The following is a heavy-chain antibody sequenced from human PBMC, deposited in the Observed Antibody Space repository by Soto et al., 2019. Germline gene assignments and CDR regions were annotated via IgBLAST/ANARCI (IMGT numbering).Heavy chain of an antibody. Sequence: SETLSLTCTVSGGSISSGDYYWSWIRQPPGKGLEWIGYIYYSGSTYYNPSLKSRVTISVDTSKNQFSLKLSSVTAADTAVYYCAREPRYDSSGYYLGDWGQGTLVTVSS. V-gene: IGHV4-30-4*01. J-gene: IGHJ4*02. D-gene: IGHD3-22*01. CDR2: IYYSGST. CDR1: GGSISSGDYY. CDR3: AREPRYDSSGYYLGD.